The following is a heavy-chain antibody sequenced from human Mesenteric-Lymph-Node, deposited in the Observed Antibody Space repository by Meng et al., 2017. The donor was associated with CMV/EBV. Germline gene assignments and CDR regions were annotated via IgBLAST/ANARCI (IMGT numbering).Heavy chain of an antibody. V-gene: IGHV4-59*12. CDR2: IYYSGST. CDR1: DYSINTDYY. D-gene: IGHD2-15*01. J-gene: IGHJ6*02. Sequence: SETLSLTCTVSDYSINTDYYWSWIRQPPGKGLEWIGYIYYSGSTNYNPSLKSRVTISVDTSKNQFSLKLSSVTAADTAVYYCARDLGGGSIGYYYGMDVWGQGTTVTVSS. CDR3: ARDLGGGSIGYYYGMDV.